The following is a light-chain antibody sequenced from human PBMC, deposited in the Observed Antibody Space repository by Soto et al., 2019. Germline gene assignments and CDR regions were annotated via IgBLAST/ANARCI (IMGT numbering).Light chain of an antibody. V-gene: IGKV1-39*01. CDR2: AAS. Sequence: DIQMTQSPSSLSASVGDRVTITCRASQTISTYLNWYQQKPGKAPKLLIYAASSLQSGVPSRFSGSGYGTDFTLTISSLHPEDSATYYCQQSYRTPRTCGQGTKLEIK. CDR1: QTISTY. CDR3: QQSYRTPRT. J-gene: IGKJ2*01.